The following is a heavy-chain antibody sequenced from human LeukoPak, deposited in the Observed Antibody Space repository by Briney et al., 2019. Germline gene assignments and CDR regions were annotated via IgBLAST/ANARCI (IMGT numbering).Heavy chain of an antibody. CDR1: GGSFSDYY. CDR3: ARGDYYGSENWFDP. CDR2: IYTSGST. D-gene: IGHD3-10*01. J-gene: IGHJ5*02. Sequence: SETLSLTCAVYGGSFSDYYWSWIRQPAGKGLEWIGRIYTSGSTNYNPSLKSRVTMSVDTSKNQFSLKLSSVTAADTAVYYCARGDYYGSENWFDPWGQGTLVTVSS. V-gene: IGHV4-59*10.